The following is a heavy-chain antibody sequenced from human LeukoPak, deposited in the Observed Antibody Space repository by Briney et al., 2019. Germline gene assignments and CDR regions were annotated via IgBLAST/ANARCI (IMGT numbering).Heavy chain of an antibody. J-gene: IGHJ4*02. V-gene: IGHV1-18*01. CDR3: ASRHCSGGSCYGGAYDY. Sequence: ASVKVSCKASGYTFTSYGISWVRQAPGQGLEWMGWISAYNGNTNYAQKLQGRVTMTTDTSTSTAYMELSSLRSEDTAVYYCASRHCSGGSCYGGAYDYWGQGTLVTVSS. CDR1: GYTFTSYG. D-gene: IGHD2-15*01. CDR2: ISAYNGNT.